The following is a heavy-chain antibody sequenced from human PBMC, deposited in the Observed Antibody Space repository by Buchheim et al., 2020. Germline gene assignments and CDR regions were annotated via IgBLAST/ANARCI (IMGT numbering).Heavy chain of an antibody. J-gene: IGHJ6*02. D-gene: IGHD1-26*01. V-gene: IGHV4-4*02. CDR1: GGSISSGYW. Sequence: QVQLRESGPGLVKPSGTLSPTCAVSGGSISSGYWWSWVRQSPGKGLQWIGEIFHSGTTNYNPSLKRRVNISLDRSKNHFSPNLNSVTAADTAVYYCVGGGATVYGMDVWGQGTT. CDR2: IFHSGTT. CDR3: VGGGATVYGMDV.